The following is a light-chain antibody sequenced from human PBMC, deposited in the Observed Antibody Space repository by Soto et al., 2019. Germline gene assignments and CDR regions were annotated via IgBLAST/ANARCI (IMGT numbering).Light chain of an antibody. V-gene: IGKV1-17*03. Sequence: DIQMTQSPSAMSASVGDRVTISCRASQGINNHLVWFQQRPGQVPKRLIFATYNLQSGVPSRFSGSGSGTEFTLTISGLQPEDFAVYYCQQYSNWPPITFGQGTRLEIK. CDR1: QGINNH. CDR3: QQYSNWPPIT. J-gene: IGKJ5*01. CDR2: ATY.